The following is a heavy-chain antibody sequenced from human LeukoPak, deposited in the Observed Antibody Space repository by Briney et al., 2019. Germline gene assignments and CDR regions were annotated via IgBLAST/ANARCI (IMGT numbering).Heavy chain of an antibody. CDR1: GGTISSSGYY. Sequence: SETLSLTCTVSGGTISSSGYYCGWIRQPPGRGLEWIGRISYSGNTNYNPSLKSRVTISVDTSKNQLSVKLSSVTAADTAVYYCAAFAPGSCYRGLYWGQGTQVTVSS. J-gene: IGHJ4*02. V-gene: IGHV4-39*01. CDR3: AAFAPGSCYRGLY. D-gene: IGHD3-10*01. CDR2: ISYSGNT.